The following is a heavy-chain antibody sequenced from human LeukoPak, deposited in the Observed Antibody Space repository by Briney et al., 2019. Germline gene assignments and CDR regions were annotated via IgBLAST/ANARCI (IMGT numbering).Heavy chain of an antibody. CDR3: ARGGLRYPRSSVDY. D-gene: IGHD3-9*01. V-gene: IGHV3-7*01. Sequence: GGSLRLSCAASGFTFNSYAMSWVRQAPGKGLEWVANIKQDGSEQYYMDSVEGRFSISRDNAKNSVYLQMNSLRAEDTAVYYCARGGLRYPRSSVDYWGQGALASVSS. CDR2: IKQDGSEQ. CDR1: GFTFNSYA. J-gene: IGHJ4*02.